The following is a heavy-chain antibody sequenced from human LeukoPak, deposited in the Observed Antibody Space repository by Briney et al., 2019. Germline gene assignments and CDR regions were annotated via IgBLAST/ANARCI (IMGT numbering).Heavy chain of an antibody. V-gene: IGHV1-2*02. D-gene: IGHD6-13*01. CDR1: GYTFTAYY. CDR3: ARGIALPGAKFFDS. Sequence: GASVTVSCTASGYTFTAYYIHWLRQAPGQGFEWMGWLNPNSGGTNYAQKFQGRVTMTRDTSISTAYMELTRLTSDDTAVYFCARGIALPGAKFFDSWGQGTLITVSS. CDR2: LNPNSGGT. J-gene: IGHJ4*02.